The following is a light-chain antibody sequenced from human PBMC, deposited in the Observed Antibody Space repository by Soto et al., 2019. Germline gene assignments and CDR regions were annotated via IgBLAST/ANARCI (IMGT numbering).Light chain of an antibody. CDR3: QQRNIWPPVT. J-gene: IGKJ5*01. CDR2: GAS. CDR1: QSVSSN. Sequence: EIVMTQSPATLSVSPGARATLSCRASQSVSSNLAWYQQKPGQAPRLLIYGASTRATGIPARFSGSVSGTDFTLTISSLEPEDSAVYYCQQRNIWPPVTFGHGTRLEIK. V-gene: IGKV3-15*01.